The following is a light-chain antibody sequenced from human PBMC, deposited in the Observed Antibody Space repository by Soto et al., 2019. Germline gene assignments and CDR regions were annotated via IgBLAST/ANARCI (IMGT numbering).Light chain of an antibody. CDR1: SAYSNYK. V-gene: IGLV9-49*01. CDR3: GADHGSGSNFVV. CDR2: VGTGGIVG. Sequence: QLVLTQPPSASASLGVSVTLTCTLSSAYSNYKVDWYQQRPGKGPRFVMRVGTGGIVGSKGDGIPDRFSVLGSGLNRYPTIKNIQEEDESDYHCGADHGSGSNFVVFGGGTKLTVL. J-gene: IGLJ2*01.